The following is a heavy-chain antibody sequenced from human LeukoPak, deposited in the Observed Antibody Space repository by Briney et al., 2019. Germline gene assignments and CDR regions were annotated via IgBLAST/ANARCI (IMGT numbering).Heavy chain of an antibody. CDR3: ARGAAGYYYYMDV. J-gene: IGHJ6*03. V-gene: IGHV1-2*02. Sequence: ASVKVSCKASGYTFTGYYMHWVRQAPGQGLEWMGWINPNSGGTNYAQKFQGSVTMTRDTSISTAYMELSRLRSDDTAVYYCARGAAGYYYYMDVWGKGTTVTVSS. CDR2: INPNSGGT. CDR1: GYTFTGYY. D-gene: IGHD6-25*01.